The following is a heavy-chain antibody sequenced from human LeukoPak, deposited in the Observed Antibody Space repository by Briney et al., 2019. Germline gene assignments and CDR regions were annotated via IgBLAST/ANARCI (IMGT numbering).Heavy chain of an antibody. CDR2: ISWNSGSI. D-gene: IGHD2-2*01. CDR1: GFTVSSNY. CDR3: ARGGPAAISWFDP. J-gene: IGHJ5*02. Sequence: GGSLRLSCAASGFTVSSNYMSWVRQAPGKGLEWVSGISWNSGSIGYADSVKGRFTISRDNAKNSLYLQMNSLRAEDTALYYCARGGPAAISWFDPWGQGTLVTVSS. V-gene: IGHV3-9*01.